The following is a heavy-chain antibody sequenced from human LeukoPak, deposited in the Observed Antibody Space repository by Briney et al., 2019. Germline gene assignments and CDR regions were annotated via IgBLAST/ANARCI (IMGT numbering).Heavy chain of an antibody. CDR3: AREGEWGYYYGMDV. D-gene: IGHD3-10*01. CDR1: GGSINSYY. CDR2: IRYSGST. Sequence: PSETLSLTCTVSGGSINSYYWSWIRQPPEKGLEWLGYIRYSGSTNYNPSLKSRVTISVDTSKNQFSLKLTSVTAADTAVYYCAREGEWGYYYGMDVWGQGTTVTVSS. V-gene: IGHV4-59*01. J-gene: IGHJ6*02.